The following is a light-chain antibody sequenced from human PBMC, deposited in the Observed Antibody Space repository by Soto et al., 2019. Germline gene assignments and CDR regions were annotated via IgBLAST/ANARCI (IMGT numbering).Light chain of an antibody. CDR3: QQRNNWPIT. Sequence: DIVLTQSPATLSVSPGEIATLSSRASQGVSRGYLAWYHQKPGQAPRLLISDASDRATGIPARFSGSGSGTDFTLTISSLEPEDFAVYFCQQRNNWPITFGQGTRLEI. J-gene: IGKJ5*01. CDR1: QGVSRGY. CDR2: DAS. V-gene: IGKV3-11*01.